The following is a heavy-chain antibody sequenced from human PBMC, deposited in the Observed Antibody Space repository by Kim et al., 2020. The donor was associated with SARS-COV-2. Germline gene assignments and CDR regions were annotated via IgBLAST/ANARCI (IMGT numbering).Heavy chain of an antibody. J-gene: IGHJ4*01. V-gene: IGHV3-64*01. CDR3: VRGYNFAYDF. D-gene: IGHD5-18*01. Sequence: GGSLRLSCAASGFTFSRYYMHWVRQAPGKGLEFVSAIGPNGDATYYSNSVKGKFTISRDNSKNAVWLQLGSLGPEDMAIYYCVRGYNFAYDFWGQGKMVTVS. CDR1: GFTFSRYY. CDR2: IGPNGDAT.